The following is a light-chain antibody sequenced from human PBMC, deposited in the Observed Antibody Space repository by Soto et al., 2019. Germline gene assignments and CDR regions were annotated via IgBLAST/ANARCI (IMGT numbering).Light chain of an antibody. J-gene: IGKJ1*01. CDR1: QTISSW. CDR3: QHYNSYSET. CDR2: KAS. V-gene: IGKV1-5*03. Sequence: IHIPQSPSTLSGAVGDSVTITCRASQTISSWLAWYQQKPGKAPKLLIYKASTLKSGVPSRFSGSGSGTEFTLTISSLKPDDVATYYCQHYNSYSETFGQGTKVDIK.